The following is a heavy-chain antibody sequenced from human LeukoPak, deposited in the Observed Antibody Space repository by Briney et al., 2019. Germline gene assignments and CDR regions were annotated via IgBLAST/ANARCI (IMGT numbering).Heavy chain of an antibody. CDR1: RYTFTAYY. V-gene: IGHV1-2*02. CDR2: INPNSGAT. D-gene: IGHD3-22*01. J-gene: IGHJ4*02. CDR3: ARDQNYYDSTSYYGMDY. Sequence: ASVKVSCKASRYTFTAYYMHWVRQASGQRLEWMGWINPNSGATNYAQKFQDRVTMTRDTSISTAYMELSRLRSDDTALYYCARDQNYYDSTSYYGMDYWGQGTLVTVAS.